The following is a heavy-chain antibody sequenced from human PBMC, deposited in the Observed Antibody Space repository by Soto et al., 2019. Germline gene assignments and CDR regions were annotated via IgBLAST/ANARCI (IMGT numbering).Heavy chain of an antibody. Sequence: SETLSLTCAVSGFFISSGNYWGWVRKPPGKGLEWIGSIFHGGNTYYNPSLKSRVTISVDMSKNQFSLKLNSVTAADTAVYYCARARWYDAFDVWGQGTVVTVSS. CDR1: GFFISSGNY. CDR2: IFHGGNT. D-gene: IGHD2-15*01. CDR3: ARARWYDAFDV. V-gene: IGHV4-38-2*01. J-gene: IGHJ3*01.